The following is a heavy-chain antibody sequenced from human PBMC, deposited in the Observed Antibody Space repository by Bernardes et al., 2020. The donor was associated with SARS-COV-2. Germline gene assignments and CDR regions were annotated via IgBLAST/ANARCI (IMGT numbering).Heavy chain of an antibody. D-gene: IGHD3-3*01. CDR1: GYTFTTYG. CDR2: ISAYNGKT. Sequence: ASVKVYCKASGYTFTTYGITWVRQAPGQGLEWMGWISAYNGKTNYAQKVKDRVTMTTDTSTRTGHMELRSLRADDTAVYYCARGRLWSGYYGGDFYYAMDVWGQGTTVTVSS. CDR3: ARGRLWSGYYGGDFYYAMDV. J-gene: IGHJ6*02. V-gene: IGHV1-18*01.